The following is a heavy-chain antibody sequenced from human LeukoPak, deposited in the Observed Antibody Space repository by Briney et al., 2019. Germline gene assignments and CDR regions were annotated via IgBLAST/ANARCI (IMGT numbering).Heavy chain of an antibody. Sequence: PGRSLRLSCAASGFTFDDYAMHWVRQAPGKGLEWVSGISWNSGSIGYADSVKGRFTISRDNAKNSLYLQMNSLRAEGMALYYCAKDIGSGIAAAGTSPSAFDIWGQGTMVTVSS. CDR3: AKDIGSGIAAAGTSPSAFDI. J-gene: IGHJ3*02. CDR1: GFTFDDYA. D-gene: IGHD6-13*01. V-gene: IGHV3-9*03. CDR2: ISWNSGSI.